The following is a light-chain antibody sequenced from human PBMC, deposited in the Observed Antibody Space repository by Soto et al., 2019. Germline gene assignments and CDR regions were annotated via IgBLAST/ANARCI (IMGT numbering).Light chain of an antibody. V-gene: IGKV3-15*01. Sequence: EIVMTQSPATLSVTPGERATLSCRASQSVSSNLAWYQQKPGQAPRLLIYGASTRATGIPARFSGSGSGTEFTLTISSPQSEDFAVYYCQQSNNWPPVTFGQGTKVDIK. J-gene: IGKJ1*01. CDR1: QSVSSN. CDR2: GAS. CDR3: QQSNNWPPVT.